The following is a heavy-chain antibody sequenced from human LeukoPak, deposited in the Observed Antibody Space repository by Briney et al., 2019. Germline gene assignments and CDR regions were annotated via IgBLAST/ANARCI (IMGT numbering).Heavy chain of an antibody. D-gene: IGHD3-10*01. CDR1: GFTFSRYW. CDR2: IKPDGTEK. CDR3: AGPPQASSFDI. Sequence: GGSLRLSCAASGFTFSRYWISWVRQAPGKGLEWVANIKPDGTEKNYVDPVKGRFTISRDNAKNSLFLQMNSLRAEDTAIYYCAGPPQASSFDIWGQGTMVTVSS. V-gene: IGHV3-7*01. J-gene: IGHJ3*02.